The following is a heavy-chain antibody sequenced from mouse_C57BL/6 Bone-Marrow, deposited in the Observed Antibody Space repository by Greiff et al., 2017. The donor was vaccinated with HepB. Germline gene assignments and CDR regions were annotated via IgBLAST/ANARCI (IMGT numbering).Heavy chain of an antibody. D-gene: IGHD1-1*01. Sequence: EVKLMESGGGLVQPGGSLKLSCAASGFTFSDYGMAWVRQAPRKGLEWVAFISNLAYSIYYADTVKGRFTISRENAKNTLYLEMSSLRSEDTAMYYCARRSGSSYVEFAYWGQGTLVTVSA. CDR1: GFTFSDYG. CDR2: ISNLAYSI. CDR3: ARRSGSSYVEFAY. J-gene: IGHJ3*01. V-gene: IGHV5-15*01.